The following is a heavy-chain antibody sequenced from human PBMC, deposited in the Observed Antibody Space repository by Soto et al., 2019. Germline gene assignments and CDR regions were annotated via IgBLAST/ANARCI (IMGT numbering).Heavy chain of an antibody. J-gene: IGHJ5*02. Sequence: SETLSLTCTVSGGSISSYYWSWIRQPPGKGLEWIGYIYYSGSTNYNPSLKSRVTISVDTSKNQFSLKLSSVTAADTAVYYCARDPWDGGSMWCGDSWFDPGGQGALVTVSS. D-gene: IGHD3-10*01. CDR1: GGSISSYY. CDR2: IYYSGST. CDR3: ARDPWDGGSMWCGDSWFDP. V-gene: IGHV4-59*01.